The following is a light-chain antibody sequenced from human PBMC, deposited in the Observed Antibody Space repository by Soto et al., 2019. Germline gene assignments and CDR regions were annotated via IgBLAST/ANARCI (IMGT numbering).Light chain of an antibody. J-gene: IGKJ1*01. V-gene: IGKV1-39*01. CDR3: QQSYNFPRT. CDR1: QNIATY. CDR2: SAY. Sequence: DIQMTQSPSALSASVGDRVTITCRASQNIATYLNWYLQKPVQAPKLLIYSAYSLQSGVSPRFSGDGSGTYFTLTISILQPEDFSTYYCQQSYNFPRTFVQGTTV.